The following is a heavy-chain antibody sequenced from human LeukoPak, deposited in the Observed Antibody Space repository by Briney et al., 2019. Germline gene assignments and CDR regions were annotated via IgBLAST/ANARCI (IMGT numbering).Heavy chain of an antibody. D-gene: IGHD3-16*01. CDR1: GFTFNSYT. J-gene: IGHJ4*02. V-gene: IGHV3-21*04. CDR2: ISRTSTYI. CDR3: TSIAYVQGVDY. Sequence: PGGSLRLSCAASGFTFNSYTMNWVRRAPGKGLEWVSSISRTSTYIYYADSVKGRFSISRDNAKNSLYLQMNSLKTEDTAVYYCTSIAYVQGVDYWGQGTLVTVSS.